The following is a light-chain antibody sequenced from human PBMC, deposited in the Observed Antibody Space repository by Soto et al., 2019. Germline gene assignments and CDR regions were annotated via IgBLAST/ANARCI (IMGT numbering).Light chain of an antibody. CDR2: GAS. J-gene: IGKJ2*01. Sequence: EVVLTQSPGTLSLSPGERATLSCRAGQSVSSRFLAWYQHKRGQAPRLLIYGASRRATGIPDRFSGTGSGTDFTLTISRLEPEDFAVYYCQQYGSSPYTYGLGTKLEIK. V-gene: IGKV3-20*01. CDR3: QQYGSSPYT. CDR1: QSVSSRF.